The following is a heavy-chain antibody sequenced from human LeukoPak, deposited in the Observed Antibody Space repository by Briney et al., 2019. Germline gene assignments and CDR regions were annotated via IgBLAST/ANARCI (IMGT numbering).Heavy chain of an antibody. CDR3: ARDTYGDYGYY. D-gene: IGHD4-17*01. J-gene: IGHJ4*02. CDR1: GYTFTSYY. CDR2: INPSGGST. V-gene: IGHV1-46*01. Sequence: ASVRVSCKAPGYTFTSYYMHWVRQAPGQGLEWMGIINPSGGSTSYAQKFQGRVTMTRDTSTSTVYMELSSLRSEDTAVYYCARDTYGDYGYYWGQGTLVTVSS.